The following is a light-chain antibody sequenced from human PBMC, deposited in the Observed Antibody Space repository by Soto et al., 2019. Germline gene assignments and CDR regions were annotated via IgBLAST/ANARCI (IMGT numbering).Light chain of an antibody. V-gene: IGLV2-14*01. Sequence: QSALTQPASVSGSPGQSMTISCTGTSSDVGGYNYVSWYQQHPGKAPKLMIYDVNNRPSGVSNRFSGSKSGNTASLTISGLQAEDEADYYCSSYTSSSTLVVFGGGTKLTVL. J-gene: IGLJ2*01. CDR2: DVN. CDR3: SSYTSSSTLVV. CDR1: SSDVGGYNY.